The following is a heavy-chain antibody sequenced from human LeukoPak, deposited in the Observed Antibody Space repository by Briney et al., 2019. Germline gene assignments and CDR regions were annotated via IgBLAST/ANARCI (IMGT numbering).Heavy chain of an antibody. Sequence: GGSLRLSCAASGFTFNDFAIHWVRQVPGKGLEWVSRIKSDGRTTNYAGSVKGRFTISRDNAKNTVYLQMNSPRAEDTAVYYCARGFRDYWGQGTLVTVSS. J-gene: IGHJ4*02. CDR2: IKSDGRTT. CDR1: GFTFNDFA. CDR3: ARGFRDY. V-gene: IGHV3-74*01.